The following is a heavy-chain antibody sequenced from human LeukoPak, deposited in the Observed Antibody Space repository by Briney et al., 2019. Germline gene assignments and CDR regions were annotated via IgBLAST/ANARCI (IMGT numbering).Heavy chain of an antibody. CDR3: ARDWGIAVAGTIDY. D-gene: IGHD6-19*01. Sequence: GGSLRLSCAASGFTFNSYGMHWVRQAPGKGLEWVAVIWYDGSNKYYADSVKGRFTISRDNSKNTLYLQMNSLRAEDTAVYYCARDWGIAVAGTIDYWGQGTLVTVSS. V-gene: IGHV3-33*08. J-gene: IGHJ4*02. CDR2: IWYDGSNK. CDR1: GFTFNSYG.